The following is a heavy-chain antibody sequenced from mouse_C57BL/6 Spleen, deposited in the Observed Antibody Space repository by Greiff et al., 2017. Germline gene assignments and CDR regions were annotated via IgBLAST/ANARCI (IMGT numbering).Heavy chain of an antibody. J-gene: IGHJ4*01. CDR3: ARSDRDPYYYAMDY. CDR2: ISSGSSTI. Sequence: EVKVVESGGGLVKPGGSLKLSCAASGFTFSDYGMHWVRQAPEKGLEWVAYISSGSSTISYAATVKGRFPIPRANAKNTLFLQIPSLRSEDTAMYYCARSDRDPYYYAMDYWGQGTSVTVSS. V-gene: IGHV5-17*01. CDR1: GFTFSDYG.